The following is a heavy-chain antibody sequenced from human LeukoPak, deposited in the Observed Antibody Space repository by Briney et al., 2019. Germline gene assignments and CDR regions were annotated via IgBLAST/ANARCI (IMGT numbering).Heavy chain of an antibody. V-gene: IGHV1-8*03. CDR3: ARGQYSSGWYREYWFDP. CDR2: MNPNSGNT. D-gene: IGHD6-19*01. CDR1: GYTFTSYD. Sequence: ASVKVSCKASGYTFTSYDINWVRQATGQGLEWMGWMNPNSGNTGYAQKFQGRVTITRNTSISTAYMELSSLRSEDTAVYYCARGQYSSGWYREYWFDPWGQGTLVTVSS. J-gene: IGHJ5*02.